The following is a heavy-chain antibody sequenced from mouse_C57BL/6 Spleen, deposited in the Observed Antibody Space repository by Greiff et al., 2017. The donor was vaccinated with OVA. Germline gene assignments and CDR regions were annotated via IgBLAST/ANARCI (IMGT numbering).Heavy chain of an antibody. D-gene: IGHD1-1*01. Sequence: VKLVESGPGLVQPSQSLSITCTVSGFSLTSYGVHWVRQSPGKGLEWLGVIWSGGSTDYNAAFISRLSISKDNSKSQVFFKMNSLQADDTAIYYCARNGGSSYVYFDYWGQGTTLTVSS. CDR2: IWSGGST. J-gene: IGHJ2*01. CDR3: ARNGGSSYVYFDY. CDR1: GFSLTSYG. V-gene: IGHV2-2*01.